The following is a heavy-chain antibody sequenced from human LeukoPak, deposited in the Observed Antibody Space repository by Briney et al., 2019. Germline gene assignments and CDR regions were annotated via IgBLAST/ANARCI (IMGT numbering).Heavy chain of an antibody. Sequence: PSETLSLTCAVYGGSFSGYYWSWIRQPPGKGLEWIGYTSDSGSANYNPSLESRVTISVDTSKNQFSLKLNSVTAADTAIYYCARHSGIGLDSWGQGTLVAVSS. V-gene: IGHV4-59*08. CDR1: GGSFSGYY. CDR2: TSDSGSA. J-gene: IGHJ4*02. CDR3: ARHSGIGLDS. D-gene: IGHD3-10*01.